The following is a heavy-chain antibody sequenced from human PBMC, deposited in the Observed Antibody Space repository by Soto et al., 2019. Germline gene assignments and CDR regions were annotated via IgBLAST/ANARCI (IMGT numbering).Heavy chain of an antibody. CDR2: ISAFHDNP. D-gene: IGHD3-3*01. J-gene: IGHJ6*02. CDR1: GYRFIEYG. V-gene: IGHV1-18*04. Sequence: QVQLVQSGAEVKKPGASVKVSCKASGYRFIEYGISWVRQAPGQGLEWMGWISAFHDNPNYAQKLQGRLIMTTDTPTNTAYRELRSLIADDTAVYYCARVGVYWSGYFSYYAMDVWGQGTTVTVSS. CDR3: ARVGVYWSGYFSYYAMDV.